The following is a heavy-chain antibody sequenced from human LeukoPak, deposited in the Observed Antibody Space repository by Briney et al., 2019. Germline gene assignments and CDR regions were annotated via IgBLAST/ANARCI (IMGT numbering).Heavy chain of an antibody. V-gene: IGHV1-69*13. J-gene: IGHJ4*02. Sequence: SVKVSCKASGGTFSSYAISWVRQAPGQGLEWMGGIIPIFGTANYAQKFQGRVTITADESTSTAYMELSSLRSEDTAVYYCARATRHYDSSGYPTLATYYFDYWGQGTLVTVSS. CDR1: GGTFSSYA. CDR3: ARATRHYDSSGYPTLATYYFDY. D-gene: IGHD3-22*01. CDR2: IIPIFGTA.